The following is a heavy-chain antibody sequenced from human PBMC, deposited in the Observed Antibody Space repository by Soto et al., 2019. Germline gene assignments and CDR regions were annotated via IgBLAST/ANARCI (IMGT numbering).Heavy chain of an antibody. CDR3: ARLGNYYDSSGYYGYFDY. CDR1: GGSISSSSYY. Sequence: SETLSLTCTVSGGSISSSSYYWGWIRQPPGKGLEWIGSIYYSGSTYYNPSLKNRVTISVDTSKNQFSLKLSSVTAADTAVYYCARLGNYYDSSGYYGYFDYWGQGTLVTVSS. V-gene: IGHV4-39*01. D-gene: IGHD3-22*01. J-gene: IGHJ4*02. CDR2: IYYSGST.